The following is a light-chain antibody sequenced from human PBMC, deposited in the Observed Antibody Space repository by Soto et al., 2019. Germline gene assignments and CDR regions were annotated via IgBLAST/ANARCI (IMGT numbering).Light chain of an antibody. J-gene: IGKJ4*01. CDR2: AAS. V-gene: IGKV1-6*02. CDR3: LQDFHFPLS. CDR1: QVIGND. Sequence: AIQMTQSPSSLSASVGDRVTITCRASQVIGNDLAWYQQKPGKAPKLLIYAASTLQSGVPSRFSGNGSGTDFTLTISSLQPGDLASYYCLQDFHFPLSFGGGTKVEIK.